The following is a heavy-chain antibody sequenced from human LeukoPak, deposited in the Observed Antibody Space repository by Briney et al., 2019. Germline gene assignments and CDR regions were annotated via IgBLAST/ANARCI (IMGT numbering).Heavy chain of an antibody. V-gene: IGHV3-15*01. CDR3: AKDPCGGGSCYEGSFDY. D-gene: IGHD2-15*01. J-gene: IGHJ4*02. CDR2: IKSKTDGGTT. CDR1: GFTFSNDW. Sequence: GGSLRLSCAASGFTFSNDWMSWVRQAPGKGLEWVGRIKSKTDGGTTDYAAPVKGRFTISRDDSKNTLYLQMNSLRAEDTAVYYCAKDPCGGGSCYEGSFDYWGQGTLVTVSS.